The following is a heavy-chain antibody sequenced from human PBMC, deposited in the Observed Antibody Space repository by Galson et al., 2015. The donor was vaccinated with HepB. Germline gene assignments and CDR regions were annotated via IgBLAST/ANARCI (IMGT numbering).Heavy chain of an antibody. Sequence: SLRLSCAASGFTFSSYWMSWVRQAPGKGLEWVANIKQDGSEKYYVDSVKGRFTISRDNAKNSLYLQMNSLRAEDTAVYYCARERVRGTRPGFDYWGQGTLVTVSS. CDR2: IKQDGSEK. V-gene: IGHV3-7*03. CDR3: ARERVRGTRPGFDY. J-gene: IGHJ4*02. D-gene: IGHD3-10*01. CDR1: GFTFSSYW.